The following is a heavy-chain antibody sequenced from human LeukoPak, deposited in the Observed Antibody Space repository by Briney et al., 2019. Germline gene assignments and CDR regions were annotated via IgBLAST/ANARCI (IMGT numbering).Heavy chain of an antibody. CDR3: ARVDPDSSSTLEVFDY. D-gene: IGHD6-6*01. J-gene: IGHJ4*02. CDR1: GGSISSYY. CDR2: IYYSGST. Sequence: SETLSLTCTVSGGSISSYYWSWIRQPPGKGLEWIGYIYYSGSTNYNPSLESRVTISVDTSKNQFSLKLSSVTAADTAVYYCARVDPDSSSTLEVFDYWGQGTLVTVSS. V-gene: IGHV4-59*01.